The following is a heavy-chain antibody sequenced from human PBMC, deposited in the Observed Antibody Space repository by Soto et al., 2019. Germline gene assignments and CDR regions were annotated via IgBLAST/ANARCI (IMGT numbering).Heavy chain of an antibody. CDR1: GFTFSSYG. Sequence: GGSLRLSCAASGFTFSSYGMHWVRQAPGKGLEWVAVIWYDGSNKYYADSVKGRFTISRDNSKNTLYLQMNSLRAEDTAVYYCARDAAGSGPQSPYYFDYWGQGTLVTVSS. V-gene: IGHV3-33*01. CDR2: IWYDGSNK. D-gene: IGHD3-10*01. J-gene: IGHJ4*02. CDR3: ARDAAGSGPQSPYYFDY.